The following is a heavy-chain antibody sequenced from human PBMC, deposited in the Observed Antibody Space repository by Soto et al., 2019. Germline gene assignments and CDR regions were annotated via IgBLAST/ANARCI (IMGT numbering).Heavy chain of an antibody. CDR2: IYYSGST. J-gene: IGHJ4*02. V-gene: IGHV4-59*01. D-gene: IGHD5-18*01. Sequence: PXETLSLTCTVAGCSISSYYWSWIRQPPGKGLEWIGYIYYSGSTNYNPSLKSRVTISVDTSKNQFSLKLSSVTAADTAVYYCARSSGYSYGRFDYWGQGTLVTVSS. CDR1: GCSISSYY. CDR3: ARSSGYSYGRFDY.